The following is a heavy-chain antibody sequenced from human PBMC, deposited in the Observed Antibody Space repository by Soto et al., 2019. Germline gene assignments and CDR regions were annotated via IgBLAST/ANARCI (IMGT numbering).Heavy chain of an antibody. D-gene: IGHD3-3*01. V-gene: IGHV1-46*01. CDR3: ARDPSTLRFLEWLLYPFDY. CDR1: GYKFANYY. J-gene: IGHJ4*02. CDR2: INPGGGQT. Sequence: ASVKVSCKASGYKFANYYLHWVRQAPGQGFEWLGIINPGGGQTNYAQKHQGRVTMTTDTSTSTAYMELRSLRSDDTAVYYCARDPSTLRFLEWLLYPFDYWGQGTLVTVSS.